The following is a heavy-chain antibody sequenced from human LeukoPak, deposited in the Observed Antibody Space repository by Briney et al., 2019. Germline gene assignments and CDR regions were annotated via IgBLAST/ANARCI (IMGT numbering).Heavy chain of an antibody. CDR2: INPSGGST. V-gene: IGHV1-46*01. D-gene: IGHD1-26*01. CDR3: ARARLLSGSYSNWFDP. CDR1: GYTFTSYY. Sequence: GASVKVSCKASGYTFTSYYMHWVRQAPGQGLEWMGIINPSGGSTSYAQRFQGRVTMTRDMSTSTVYMELSSLRSEDTAVYYCARARLLSGSYSNWFDPWGQGTLVTVSS. J-gene: IGHJ5*02.